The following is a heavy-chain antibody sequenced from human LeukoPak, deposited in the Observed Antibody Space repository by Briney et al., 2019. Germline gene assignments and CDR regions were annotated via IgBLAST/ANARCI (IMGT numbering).Heavy chain of an antibody. CDR2: ISGSGGST. J-gene: IGHJ6*02. CDR3: AKTLRGPRGYSGYDYYGMDV. Sequence: GGSLRLSCAASGFTFSSYAMSWVRQAPGKGLEWVSAISGSGGSTYYADSVKGRFTISRDNSKNTLYLQTNSLRAEDTAVYYCAKTLRGPRGYSGYDYYGMDVWGQGTTVTVSS. V-gene: IGHV3-23*01. CDR1: GFTFSSYA. D-gene: IGHD5-12*01.